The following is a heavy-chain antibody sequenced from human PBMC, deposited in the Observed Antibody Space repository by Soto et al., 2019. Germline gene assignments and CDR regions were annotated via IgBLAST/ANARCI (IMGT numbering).Heavy chain of an antibody. D-gene: IGHD6-6*01. CDR1: GATLSSYA. V-gene: IGHV1-69*13. J-gene: IGHJ5*02. CDR3: ARVAVLAARTRSFDP. CDR2: IIPIFGTA. Sequence: SVKVACKASGATLSSYAISWVRQAPGQGLEWMGGIIPIFGTANYAQKFQGRVTITADESTSTAFMELSSLRSEDTAVYYSARVAVLAARTRSFDPWGQGTLVTVS.